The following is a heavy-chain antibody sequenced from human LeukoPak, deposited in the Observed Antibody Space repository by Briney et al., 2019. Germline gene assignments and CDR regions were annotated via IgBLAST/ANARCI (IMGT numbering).Heavy chain of an antibody. V-gene: IGHV4-59*01. CDR2: IYYTGST. CDR3: ARYEEFSTGYSASSPRHYFDH. CDR1: GASINNYY. J-gene: IGHJ4*02. D-gene: IGHD3/OR15-3a*01. Sequence: SETLSLTCTVSGASINNYYWSWVRQPPLKGLECIGHIYYTGSTYYKPSLESRVTISVDTAKNQISLKLSSVTAADTAVYYCARYEEFSTGYSASSPRHYFDHWGQGTLVTVSS.